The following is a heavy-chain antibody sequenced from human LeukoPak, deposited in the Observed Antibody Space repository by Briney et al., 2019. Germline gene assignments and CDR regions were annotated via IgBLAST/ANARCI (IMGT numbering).Heavy chain of an antibody. CDR1: GFTFSSYS. Sequence: GGSLRLSCAASGFTFSSYSMNWVRQAPGKGLEWVSYISSSSSTIYYADSVKGRFTISRDNAKNSLYLQMNSLRAEDTAVYYCARADIVVVPAASDYWGQGTLVTVSS. V-gene: IGHV3-48*01. D-gene: IGHD2-2*01. CDR2: ISSSSSTI. CDR3: ARADIVVVPAASDY. J-gene: IGHJ4*02.